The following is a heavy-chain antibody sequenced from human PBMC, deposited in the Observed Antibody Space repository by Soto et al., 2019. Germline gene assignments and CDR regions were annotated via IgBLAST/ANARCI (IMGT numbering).Heavy chain of an antibody. CDR2: IYYSGST. CDR3: ARGDSGSYPYYYYYGVDV. Sequence: SETLSLTCTVSGGSISSSSYYWGWIRQPPGKGLEWIGSIYYSGSTYYNPSLKSRVTISVDTSKNQFSLKLSSVTAADTAVYYCARGDSGSYPYYYYYGVDVWGQGTTVTVSS. V-gene: IGHV4-39*01. D-gene: IGHD1-26*01. J-gene: IGHJ6*02. CDR1: GGSISSSSYY.